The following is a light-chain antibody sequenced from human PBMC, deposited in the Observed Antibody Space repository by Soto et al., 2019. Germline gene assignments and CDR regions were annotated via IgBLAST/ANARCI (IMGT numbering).Light chain of an antibody. CDR1: TSNIGRNT. J-gene: IGLJ3*02. CDR3: ATWDDSLDGHWV. CDR2: STN. V-gene: IGLV1-44*01. Sequence: QSVLTQPPSASGPPGQRLTISCSGSTSNIGRNTVNWYQQLPGTAPKLLIYSTNRRPSGVPDRFSGSKSGTSASLAISGLQSEDEADYYCATWDDSLDGHWVFGGGTKLTVL.